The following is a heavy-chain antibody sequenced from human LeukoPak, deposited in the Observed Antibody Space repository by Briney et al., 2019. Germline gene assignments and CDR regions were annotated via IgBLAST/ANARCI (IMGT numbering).Heavy chain of an antibody. J-gene: IGHJ4*02. CDR2: IYYSGST. V-gene: IGHV4-31*03. CDR3: ARSYDSGNYDY. CDR1: GGPISSGNYF. D-gene: IGHD3-10*01. Sequence: PSETLSLTCTVSGGPISSGNYFWNWIRQHPGKGLEWIGCIYYSGSTYYNPSLKSRVTISVDTSKSQFSLKLSSVTAADMAVYYCARSYDSGNYDYWGQGTLVTVSS.